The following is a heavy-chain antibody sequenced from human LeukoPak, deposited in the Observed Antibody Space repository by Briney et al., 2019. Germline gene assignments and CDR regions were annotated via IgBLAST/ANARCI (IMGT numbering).Heavy chain of an antibody. CDR1: GYTFTSYG. CDR3: ARENYDVWSGYYKGDAFDI. CDR2: ISAYNGNT. Sequence: ASVKVSCKASGYTFTSYGISWVRQAPGQGLEWMGWISAYNGNTNYAQKLQGRVTMTTDTSTSTAYMELRSMRSDDTAVYYCARENYDVWSGYYKGDAFDIWGQGTMVTVSS. J-gene: IGHJ3*02. V-gene: IGHV1-18*01. D-gene: IGHD3-3*01.